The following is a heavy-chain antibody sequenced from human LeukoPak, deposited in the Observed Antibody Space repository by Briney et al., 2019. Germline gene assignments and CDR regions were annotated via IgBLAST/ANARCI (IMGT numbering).Heavy chain of an antibody. CDR3: ATSVGYGSGSYYNHYGMDV. Sequence: ASVKVSCKVSGYTLTELSMHWVRQAPGKGLEWMGGFDPEDGETIYAQKFQGRVTMTEDTSTDTAYMELSSLRSEDMAVYYCATSVGYGSGSYYNHYGMDVWGKGTTVTVSS. V-gene: IGHV1-24*01. CDR2: FDPEDGET. D-gene: IGHD3-10*01. CDR1: GYTLTELS. J-gene: IGHJ6*04.